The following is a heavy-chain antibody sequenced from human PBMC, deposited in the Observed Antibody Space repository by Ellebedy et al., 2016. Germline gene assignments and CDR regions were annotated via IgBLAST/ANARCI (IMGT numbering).Heavy chain of an antibody. D-gene: IGHD6-13*01. J-gene: IGHJ4*02. Sequence: GESLKISXAASGFTFSSYWMSWVRQAPGKGLEWVANIKQDGSEKYYVDSVKGRFTISRDNAKNSLYLQMNSLRAEDTALYYCAKDTQPIAAAGTLGYWGQGTLVTVSS. CDR2: IKQDGSEK. CDR3: AKDTQPIAAAGTLGY. CDR1: GFTFSSYW. V-gene: IGHV3-7*05.